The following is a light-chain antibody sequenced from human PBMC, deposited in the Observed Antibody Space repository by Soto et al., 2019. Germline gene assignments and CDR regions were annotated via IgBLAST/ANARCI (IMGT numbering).Light chain of an antibody. J-gene: IGLJ1*01. CDR2: GVT. CDR3: SSFTTNYFYV. Sequence: QSALTQPASVSGSPGQSITISCTGTGSDIGAYNYVSWYQQHPGKAPKLIIHGVTHRPSGVSTRFSASKSAYTASLTISGLHADDEADYYCSSFTTNYFYVFGPGTKVTVL. CDR1: GSDIGAYNY. V-gene: IGLV2-14*01.